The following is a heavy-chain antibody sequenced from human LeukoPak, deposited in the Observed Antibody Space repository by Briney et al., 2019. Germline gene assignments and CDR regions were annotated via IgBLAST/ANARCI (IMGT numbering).Heavy chain of an antibody. D-gene: IGHD3-22*01. CDR1: GYTFTGYY. V-gene: IGHV1-2*02. CDR3: ARGPYYYDSSGYYPY. CDR2: INPNSGGT. Sequence: ASVKVSCKASGYTFTGYYMHWVRQAPGQGLEWMGWINPNSGGTNYAQKLQGRVTMTTDTSTSTAYMELRSLRSDDTAVYYCARGPYYYDSSGYYPYWGQGTLVTVSS. J-gene: IGHJ4*02.